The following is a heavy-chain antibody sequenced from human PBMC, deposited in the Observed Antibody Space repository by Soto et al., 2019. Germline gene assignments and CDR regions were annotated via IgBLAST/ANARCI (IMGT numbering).Heavy chain of an antibody. D-gene: IGHD6-13*01. Sequence: QVQLVQSGAEVKKPGASVKVSCKASGYTFTSYGISWVRQAPGQGLEWMGWISAYNGNTNYAQKLQGRVTMTTDTSTSTAYMVLGSLRSDDTAVYYWAGPQLVLVLGGGMDVWGQGTTVTVSS. CDR1: GYTFTSYG. J-gene: IGHJ6*02. CDR2: ISAYNGNT. V-gene: IGHV1-18*01. CDR3: AGPQLVLVLGGGMDV.